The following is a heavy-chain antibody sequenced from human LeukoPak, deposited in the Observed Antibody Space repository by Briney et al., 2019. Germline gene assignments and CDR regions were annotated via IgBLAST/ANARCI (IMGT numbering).Heavy chain of an antibody. CDR1: GFTLSSYE. CDR3: AKATMVRGESPFDY. J-gene: IGHJ4*02. V-gene: IGHV3-48*03. Sequence: GGSLRLSCAASGFTLSSYEMHWVRQAPGKGLEWISYISATSSTKFYADSVKGRFTISRDNSKNTLYLQMNSLRAEDTAVYYCAKATMVRGESPFDYWGQGTLVTVSS. D-gene: IGHD3-10*01. CDR2: ISATSSTK.